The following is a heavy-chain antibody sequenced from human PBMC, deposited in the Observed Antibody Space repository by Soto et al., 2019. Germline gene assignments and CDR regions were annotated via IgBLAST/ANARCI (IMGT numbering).Heavy chain of an antibody. D-gene: IGHD2-2*01. CDR1: GFTISSYA. J-gene: IGHJ3*02. Sequence: GGSLRVSCAASGFTISSYARSWVRQPPGKGLEWVSAISGSGGSTYYADSVKGRFTISRDNSKNTLYLQMNSLRAEDTAVYYCAKDLSPSYHGDAFDIWGQGTMVTVSS. CDR2: ISGSGGST. CDR3: AKDLSPSYHGDAFDI. V-gene: IGHV3-23*01.